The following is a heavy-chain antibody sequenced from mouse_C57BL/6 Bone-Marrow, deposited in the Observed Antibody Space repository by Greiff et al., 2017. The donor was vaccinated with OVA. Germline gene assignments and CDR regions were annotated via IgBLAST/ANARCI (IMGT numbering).Heavy chain of an antibody. V-gene: IGHV1-62-2*01. J-gene: IGHJ2*01. CDR1: GYTFTEST. D-gene: IGHD2-3*01. Sequence: VQLQQSGAELVKPGASVKLSCKASGYTFTESTIHWVKQRSGQGLEWIGWFYPGSGSIKYNEKFKDKATLTADKSSSTVSMELKRLTSDDSAVYVCARHEERWLLLHDWGQGTTLTVSS. CDR2: FYPGSGSI. CDR3: ARHEERWLLLHD.